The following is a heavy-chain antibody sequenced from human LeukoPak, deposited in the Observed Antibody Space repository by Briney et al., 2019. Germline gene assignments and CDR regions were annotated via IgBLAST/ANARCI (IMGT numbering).Heavy chain of an antibody. D-gene: IGHD2/OR15-2a*01. CDR3: ARAGYSNRWDGVDY. V-gene: IGHV5-51*01. J-gene: IGHJ4*02. CDR1: GYTFTNYW. CDR2: IYPGDSDT. Sequence: GESLKISCRGSGYTFTNYWIGWVRQMPGKGLEFMGIIYPGDSDTRYSPSFQGQVTISVDKSINTAYLQWSSLKASDSAMYYCARAGYSNRWDGVDYWGQGTLVTVSS.